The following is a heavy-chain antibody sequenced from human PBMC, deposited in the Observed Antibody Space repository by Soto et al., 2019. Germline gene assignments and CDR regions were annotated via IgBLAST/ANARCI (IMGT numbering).Heavy chain of an antibody. D-gene: IGHD2-2*01. V-gene: IGHV3-21*01. Sequence: GGSLRLSCAASGFTFSTYTMNWVRQAPGKGLEWVSSISSGSSYIYYADSLKGRFTISRDNAKNSLYLQMNSLRAEDTALYYCARGLHCSGTSCYSDSWGRGSLVTVSS. CDR3: ARGLHCSGTSCYSDS. CDR2: ISSGSSYI. CDR1: GFTFSTYT. J-gene: IGHJ4*02.